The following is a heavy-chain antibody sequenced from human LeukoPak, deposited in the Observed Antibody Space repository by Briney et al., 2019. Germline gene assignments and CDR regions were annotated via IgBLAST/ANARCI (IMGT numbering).Heavy chain of an antibody. J-gene: IGHJ3*02. V-gene: IGHV3-30*18. D-gene: IGHD3-10*01. CDR1: GFAFSSYG. CDR3: ANGYYYGSGSYYEEAFDI. Sequence: GRSLPLSCAASGFAFSSYGMHWVRQAPGKGLEWVAVISSYDGRNKYYADSVKGRFTISRDNSKNTLYLQMNSLRAEDTAVYYCANGYYYGSGSYYEEAFDIWGQGTIATPSS. CDR2: ISSYDGRNK.